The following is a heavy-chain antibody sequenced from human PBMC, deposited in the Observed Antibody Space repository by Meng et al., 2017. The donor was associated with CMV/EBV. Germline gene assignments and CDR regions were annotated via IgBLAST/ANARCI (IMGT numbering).Heavy chain of an antibody. CDR1: GFTFSSYW. V-gene: IGHV3-7*01. Sequence: GESLKISCAASGFTFSSYWMSWVRQAPGKGLEWVANIKQDGSEKYYVDSVKGRFTISRDNAKNPLYLQMNSLRAEDTAVYYCARGDVPAPPFPYYYGMDVWGQGTTVTVSS. CDR3: ARGDVPAPPFPYYYGMDV. D-gene: IGHD2-2*01. J-gene: IGHJ6*02. CDR2: IKQDGSEK.